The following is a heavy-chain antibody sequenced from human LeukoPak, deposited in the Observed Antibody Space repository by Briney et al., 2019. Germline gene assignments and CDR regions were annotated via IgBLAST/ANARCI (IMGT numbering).Heavy chain of an antibody. CDR2: INHSGST. J-gene: IGHJ4*02. V-gene: IGHV4-34*01. Sequence: SETLSLTCAVCGGSFSGYYWSWIRQPPGKGLEWIGEINHSGSTNYNPPLKSRVTISVDTSKNQFSLKLSSVTAADTAVYYCAREEVGATDYWGQGTLVTVSS. D-gene: IGHD1-26*01. CDR1: GGSFSGYY. CDR3: AREEVGATDY.